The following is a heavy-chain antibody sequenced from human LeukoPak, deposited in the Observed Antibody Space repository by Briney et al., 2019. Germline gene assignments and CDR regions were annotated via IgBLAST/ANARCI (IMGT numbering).Heavy chain of an antibody. Sequence: SETLSLTCTVSGGSISSGDYYWSWIRQPPGKGLEWIGYIYYGGSTYYNPSLKSRVTISVDTSKNQFSLKLSSVTAADTAVYYCAREGDTVGAYYGMDVWGKGTTVTVSS. J-gene: IGHJ6*04. CDR3: AREGDTVGAYYGMDV. D-gene: IGHD1-26*01. CDR1: GGSISSGDYY. V-gene: IGHV4-30-4*01. CDR2: IYYGGST.